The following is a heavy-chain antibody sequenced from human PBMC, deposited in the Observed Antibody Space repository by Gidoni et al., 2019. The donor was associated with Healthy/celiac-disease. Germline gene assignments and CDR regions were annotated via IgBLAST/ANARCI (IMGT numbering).Heavy chain of an antibody. V-gene: IGHV4-34*01. Sequence: WIGEINHSGSTNYNPSLTSQDTISVDTSKNQFALKLSSVTAADTAVYYCARSLRGYSSGWFGPYNWFDPWGQGTLVTVSS. CDR3: ARSLRGYSSGWFGPYNWFDP. CDR2: INHSGST. J-gene: IGHJ5*02. D-gene: IGHD6-19*01.